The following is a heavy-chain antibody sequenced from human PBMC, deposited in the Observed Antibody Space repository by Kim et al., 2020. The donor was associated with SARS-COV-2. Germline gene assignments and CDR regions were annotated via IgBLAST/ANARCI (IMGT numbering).Heavy chain of an antibody. CDR1: GFTFSSYA. Sequence: GGSLRLSCAASGFTFSSYAMSWVRQAPGKGLEWVSAISGSGGSTYSADSVKGRFTISKDNSKNTLYLQMNSLRAEDTAVYYCAKPDAVAAGKGAFDPWGQGTLVTVSS. V-gene: IGHV3-23*01. D-gene: IGHD2-15*01. CDR3: AKPDAVAAGKGAFDP. J-gene: IGHJ5*02. CDR2: ISGSGGST.